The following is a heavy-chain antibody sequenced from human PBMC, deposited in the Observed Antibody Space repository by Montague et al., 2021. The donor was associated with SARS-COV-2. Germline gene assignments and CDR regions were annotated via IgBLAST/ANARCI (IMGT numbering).Heavy chain of an antibody. CDR1: SGSLRNYY. J-gene: IGHJ2*01. D-gene: IGHD1-1*01. Sequence: SETLSLTCAVTSGSLRNYYWSWIRQPPGKGLEWVGEIRLPGGSNYNPSLKGRDTISLDTYNNQVSLTLNSVTAADTAVYYCARAGSQRFFEFWGRGTLVTVSS. CDR2: IRLPGGS. CDR3: ARAGSQRFFEF. V-gene: IGHV4-34*01.